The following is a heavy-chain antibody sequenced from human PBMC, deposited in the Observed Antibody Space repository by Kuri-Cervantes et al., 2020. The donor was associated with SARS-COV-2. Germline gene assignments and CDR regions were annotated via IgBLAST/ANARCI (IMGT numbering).Heavy chain of an antibody. V-gene: IGHV4-61*05. CDR1: GDSISRSTYY. CDR3: ARGRGYSGWRLNWFDP. D-gene: IGHD5-12*01. J-gene: IGHJ5*02. CDR2: IYYSGST. Sequence: SETLSLTCTFSGDSISRSTYYWGWIRQPPGKGLEWIGYIYYSGSTNYNPSLKSRVTISVDTSKNQFSLKLSSVTAADTAVYYCARGRGYSGWRLNWFDPWGQGTLVTVSS.